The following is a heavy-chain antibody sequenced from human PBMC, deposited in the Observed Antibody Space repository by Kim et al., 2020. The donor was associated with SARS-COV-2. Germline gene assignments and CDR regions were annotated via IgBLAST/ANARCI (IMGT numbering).Heavy chain of an antibody. D-gene: IGHD6-13*01. CDR1: GFTFSTYT. V-gene: IGHV3-30*04. CDR2: ISYDGNNQ. Sequence: GGSLRLSCAASGFTFSTYTMHWVRQAPGKGLEWVALISYDGNNQYYADSVKGRFTISRDISKNTLFLQMNSLRGEDTGVYYCARKKQSVYVIDFWGQGTTVTVS. J-gene: IGHJ6*02. CDR3: ARKKQSVYVIDF.